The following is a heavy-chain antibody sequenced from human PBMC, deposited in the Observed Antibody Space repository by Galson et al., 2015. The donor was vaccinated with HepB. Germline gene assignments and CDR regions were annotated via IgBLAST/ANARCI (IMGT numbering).Heavy chain of an antibody. CDR2: IIPILGIA. CDR1: GGTFSSYA. Sequence: SVKVSCKASGGTFSSYAISWVRQAPGQGLEWMGRIIPILGIANYAQKFQGRVTITADKSTSTAYMELSSLRSEDTAVYYCARARSFGVVTMGYFDYWGQGTLVTVSS. D-gene: IGHD3-3*01. CDR3: ARARSFGVVTMGYFDY. J-gene: IGHJ4*02. V-gene: IGHV1-69*04.